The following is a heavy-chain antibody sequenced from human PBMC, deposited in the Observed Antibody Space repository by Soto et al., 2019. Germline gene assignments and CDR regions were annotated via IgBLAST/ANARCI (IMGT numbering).Heavy chain of an antibody. CDR3: ARDAYGSGSYYNPTDYGMDV. CDR2: IGTAGDT. V-gene: IGHV3-13*01. Sequence: GGSLRLSCAASGFTFSSYDMHWVRQATGKGLEWVSAIGTAGDTYYPGSVKGRFTISRENAKNSLYLQMNSLRAEDTAVYYCARDAYGSGSYYNPTDYGMDVWGQGTTVTVSS. D-gene: IGHD3-10*01. J-gene: IGHJ6*02. CDR1: GFTFSSYD.